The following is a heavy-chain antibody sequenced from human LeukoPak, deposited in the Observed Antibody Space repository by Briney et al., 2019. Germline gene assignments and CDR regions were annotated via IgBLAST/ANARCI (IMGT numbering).Heavy chain of an antibody. CDR1: GFTFSSYW. Sequence: PGGSLRLSCAASGFTFSSYWMSWVRQAPGKRLEWVANINQDGSEKYYVDSVEGRFIISRDNARNSLFLQMNILTAEDTAIYYCVREGAYSTSSPAGYWGQGTLVSVSS. CDR3: VREGAYSTSSPAGY. CDR2: INQDGSEK. J-gene: IGHJ4*02. V-gene: IGHV3-7*01. D-gene: IGHD6-6*01.